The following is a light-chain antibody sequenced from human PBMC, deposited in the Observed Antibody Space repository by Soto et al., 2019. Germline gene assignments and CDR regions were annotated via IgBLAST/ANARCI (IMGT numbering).Light chain of an antibody. Sequence: SYELTQPSSVSVSPGQPATITCSGHLLSKKYARWFQQKPGQAPILIIYKDSERPSGIPERFSGSSSGTTVTLTISGAQVEDEADYYCYSATDNNVVFGGGTKLTVL. CDR2: KDS. V-gene: IGLV3-27*01. J-gene: IGLJ2*01. CDR3: YSATDNNVV. CDR1: LLSKKY.